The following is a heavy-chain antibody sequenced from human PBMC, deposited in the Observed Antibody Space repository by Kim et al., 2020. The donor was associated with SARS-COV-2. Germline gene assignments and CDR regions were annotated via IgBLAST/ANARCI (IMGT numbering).Heavy chain of an antibody. CDR3: ARVQDTAMVTVYYYYGMDV. V-gene: IGHV3-21*01. J-gene: IGHJ6*02. CDR2: ISSSSSYI. Sequence: GWSRRLSCAASGFTFSSYSMNWVRQAPGKGLEWVSSISSSSSYIYYADSVKGRFTISRDNAKNSLYLQMNSLRAEDTAVYYCARVQDTAMVTVYYYYGMDVWGQGTTVTVSS. CDR1: GFTFSSYS. D-gene: IGHD5-18*01.